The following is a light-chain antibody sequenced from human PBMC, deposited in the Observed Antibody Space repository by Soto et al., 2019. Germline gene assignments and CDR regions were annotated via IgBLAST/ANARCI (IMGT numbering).Light chain of an antibody. CDR3: VAWDDSLNGYVV. V-gene: IGLV1-44*01. Sequence: QSVLTQPPSASGTPGQRVTISCSGSSSNIGSNTVNWYQQLPGTAPKLVIHTNNQRPSGVPDRFSGSKSVTSASLAISGLHSEDEGDYYCVAWDDSLNGYVVFGGGTKLTVL. J-gene: IGLJ2*01. CDR2: TNN. CDR1: SSNIGSNT.